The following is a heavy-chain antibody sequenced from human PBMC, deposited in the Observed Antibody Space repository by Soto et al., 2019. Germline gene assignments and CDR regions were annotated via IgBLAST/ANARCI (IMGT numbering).Heavy chain of an antibody. CDR1: GFTFSSYD. D-gene: IGHD3-22*01. CDR2: IGTTGDT. Sequence: GGSLILSCSASGFTFSSYDMHWVRQGTGKGLKWVSAIGTTGDTYYAGSVKGRFTISRENAKNSLYLQMNSLRAGDTAIYFCARAIGPNIFDYWGQGNLVTVSS. J-gene: IGHJ4*02. CDR3: ARAIGPNIFDY. V-gene: IGHV3-13*04.